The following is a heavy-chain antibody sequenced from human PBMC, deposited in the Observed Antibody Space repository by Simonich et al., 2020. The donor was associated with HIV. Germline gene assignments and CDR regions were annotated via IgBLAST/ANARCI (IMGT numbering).Heavy chain of an antibody. J-gene: IGHJ4*02. Sequence: QVQLQQWGAGLLKPSETLSLTCAVYGGSFSGYYWSWIRQPPGKGLEWIGEINHSGSTNDNPSLKSRVTISVDTSKNQFSLKLSCVTAADTAVYYCARRHPTTVTTPYFDYWGQGTLVTVSS. D-gene: IGHD4-17*01. CDR3: ARRHPTTVTTPYFDY. V-gene: IGHV4-34*01. CDR2: INHSGST. CDR1: GGSFSGYY.